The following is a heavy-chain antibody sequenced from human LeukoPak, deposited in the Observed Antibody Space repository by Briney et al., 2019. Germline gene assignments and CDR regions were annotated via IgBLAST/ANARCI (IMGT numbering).Heavy chain of an antibody. V-gene: IGHV1-18*01. Sequence: ASVKLSCKASGYTFTSYGISWVRQAPGQGLEWMGWISAYNGNTNYAQKLQGRVTMTTDTSTSTAYKELRSLRSDDTAVYYCARPVSSGWYQSDAFDIWGQGTMVTVSS. D-gene: IGHD6-19*01. CDR2: ISAYNGNT. J-gene: IGHJ3*02. CDR3: ARPVSSGWYQSDAFDI. CDR1: GYTFTSYG.